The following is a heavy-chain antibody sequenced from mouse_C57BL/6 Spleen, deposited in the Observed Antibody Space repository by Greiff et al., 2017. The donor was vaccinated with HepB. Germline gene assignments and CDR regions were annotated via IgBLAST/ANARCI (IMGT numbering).Heavy chain of an antibody. D-gene: IGHD2-1*01. J-gene: IGHJ3*01. Sequence: EVKLQESGPGLVKPSQSLSLTCSVTGYSITSGYYWNWIRQFPGNKLEWMGYISYDGSNNYNPSLKNRISITRDTSKNQFFLKLNSVTTEDTATYYCAPYVNYVWFAYWGQGTLVTVSA. CDR1: GYSITSGYY. CDR3: APYVNYVWFAY. V-gene: IGHV3-6*01. CDR2: ISYDGSN.